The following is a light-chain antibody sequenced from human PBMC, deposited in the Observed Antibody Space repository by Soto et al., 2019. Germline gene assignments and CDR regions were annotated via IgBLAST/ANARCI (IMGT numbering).Light chain of an antibody. J-gene: IGKJ1*01. CDR2: DAS. CDR1: QSISSW. V-gene: IGKV1-5*01. CDR3: QQYNRYSPWT. Sequence: DIQMTQSPSTLSASVGDRVTITCRASQSISSWLAWYQQKPGKATTLLFYDASSWESGVPSRFRGSGSGTEFTLTISSPQPDAFATYYCQQYNRYSPWTFGQGTKVEIK.